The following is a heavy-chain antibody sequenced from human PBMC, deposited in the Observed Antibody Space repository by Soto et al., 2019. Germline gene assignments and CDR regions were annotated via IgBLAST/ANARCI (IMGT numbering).Heavy chain of an antibody. V-gene: IGHV4-4*07. CDR2: INTSGNA. D-gene: IGHD3-22*01. Sequence: SESLSLACPVAAGSVGGYCCRCIRQPAGKGLEWIGRINTSGNANYTPPLKSRVTTSADTSKKKFSLMLSSVTAADTAVEYCARSAPGWLSFDYWGRGTLVTVSS. CDR1: AGSVGGYC. J-gene: IGHJ4*02. CDR3: ARSAPGWLSFDY.